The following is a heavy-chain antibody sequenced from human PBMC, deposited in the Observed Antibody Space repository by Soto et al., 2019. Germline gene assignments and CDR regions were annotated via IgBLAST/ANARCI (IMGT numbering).Heavy chain of an antibody. CDR3: ARVQLWLTSYYGMDV. V-gene: IGHV4-4*02. Sequence: SETLSLTCAVSGGSISSSNWWSWVRQPPGKGLEWIGEIYHSGSTNYNPSLKSRVTISVDKSKNQFSLKLSSVTAADTAVYYCARVQLWLTSYYGMDVWGQGTTVTVSS. D-gene: IGHD5-18*01. J-gene: IGHJ6*02. CDR2: IYHSGST. CDR1: GGSISSSNW.